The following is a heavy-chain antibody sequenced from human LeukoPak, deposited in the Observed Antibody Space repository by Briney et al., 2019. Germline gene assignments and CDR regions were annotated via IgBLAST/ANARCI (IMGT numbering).Heavy chain of an antibody. CDR2: IWYDGNNK. CDR1: GFTFSSYG. Sequence: GGSLRLSCAASGFTFSSYGMHWVRQAPGTGLEWVAVIWYDGNNKYYADFVKGRFTISRDNSKNTLYLQMNSLRAEDTAVYNCARDRGSREDGMDVWGQGTTVTVSS. D-gene: IGHD1-26*01. V-gene: IGHV3-33*01. J-gene: IGHJ6*02. CDR3: ARDRGSREDGMDV.